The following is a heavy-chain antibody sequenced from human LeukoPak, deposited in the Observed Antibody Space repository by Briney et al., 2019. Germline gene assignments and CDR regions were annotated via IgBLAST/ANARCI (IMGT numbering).Heavy chain of an antibody. V-gene: IGHV4-39*01. D-gene: IGHD1-14*01. J-gene: IGHJ3*02. CDR3: ARHRRSVLGTFDI. CDR2: IYFGGNT. CDR1: GASISSISFS. Sequence: SETLSLTCTVSGASISSISFSWGWIRQPPGMGLEWIGNIYFGGNTYYNPSLKSRVTISVDTSKNQFSLKLRSVTAADTAVYYCARHRRSVLGTFDIWGQGTMVTVSS.